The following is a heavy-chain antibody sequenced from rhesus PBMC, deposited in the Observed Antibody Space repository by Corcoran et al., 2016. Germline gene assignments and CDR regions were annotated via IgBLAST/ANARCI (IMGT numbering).Heavy chain of an antibody. V-gene: IGHV4S10*01. Sequence: QVQLQESGPGVVKPSETLSLTCAVSGGSISDSYRWSWIRQPPGKGLEWIGYIYGSSTSTNDNPSLKSRVTMSKDTSKNQFSFKLSSGPAAATAVYYCARGSSDWSVDYWGQGVLVTVSS. CDR1: GGSISDSYR. CDR3: ARGSSDWSVDY. CDR2: IYGSSTST. J-gene: IGHJ4*01. D-gene: IGHD6S26*01.